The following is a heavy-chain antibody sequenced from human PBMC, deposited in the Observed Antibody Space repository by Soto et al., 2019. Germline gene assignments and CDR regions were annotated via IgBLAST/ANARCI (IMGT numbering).Heavy chain of an antibody. J-gene: IGHJ4*02. Sequence: EVQLVESGGGLIQPGGSLRLSCAVSGFTVSNNYMSWVRQAPGKGLEGVSVIYSGGYTAYGDSVKGRFTISRDNSKNTHNLKRNSRGAADTAVFYWATERGGGGYWGQGTLVTVSS. CDR1: GFTVSNNY. D-gene: IGHD3-10*01. V-gene: IGHV3-53*01. CDR3: ATERGGGGY. CDR2: IYSGGYT.